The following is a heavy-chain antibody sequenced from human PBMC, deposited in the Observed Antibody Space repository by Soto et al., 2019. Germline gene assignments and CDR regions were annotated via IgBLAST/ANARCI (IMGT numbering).Heavy chain of an antibody. Sequence: NPSETLSLTCAVYGGSFSGYYWSWIRQPPGKGLEWIGEINHSGSTNYNPSLKSRVTISVDTSKNQFSLKLSSVTAADTAVYYCARGLVGYDFWSGYYTGIWFDPWGQGTLVTVSS. V-gene: IGHV4-34*01. J-gene: IGHJ5*02. D-gene: IGHD3-3*01. CDR1: GGSFSGYY. CDR3: ARGLVGYDFWSGYYTGIWFDP. CDR2: INHSGST.